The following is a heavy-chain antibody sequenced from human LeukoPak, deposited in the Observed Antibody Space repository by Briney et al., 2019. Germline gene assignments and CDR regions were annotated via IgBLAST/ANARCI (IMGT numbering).Heavy chain of an antibody. CDR1: GFTFSSYG. CDR2: ILYDGSNK. V-gene: IGHV3-30*02. J-gene: IGHJ4*02. Sequence: PGGSLRLSCAASGFTFSSYGMHWVRQAPGKGLEWVAFILYDGSNKYYADSVKGRFTISRDNARNSLYLQMNSLRAEDTAVYYCARDGYSGNYYIDYWGQGTLVTVSS. D-gene: IGHD1-26*01. CDR3: ARDGYSGNYYIDY.